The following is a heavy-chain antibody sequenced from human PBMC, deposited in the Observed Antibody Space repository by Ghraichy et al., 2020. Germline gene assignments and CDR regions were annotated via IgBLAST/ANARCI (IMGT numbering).Heavy chain of an antibody. V-gene: IGHV3-48*02. CDR1: GFTFSSYS. J-gene: IGHJ6*02. D-gene: IGHD6-13*01. CDR2: ISSSSSTI. Sequence: GGSLRLSCAASGFTFSSYSMNWVRQAPGKGLEWVSYISSSSSTIYYADSVKGRFTISRDNAKNSLYLQMNSLRDEDTAVYYCARDPSYSSSWYSGYYGMDVWGQGTTVTVSS. CDR3: ARDPSYSSSWYSGYYGMDV.